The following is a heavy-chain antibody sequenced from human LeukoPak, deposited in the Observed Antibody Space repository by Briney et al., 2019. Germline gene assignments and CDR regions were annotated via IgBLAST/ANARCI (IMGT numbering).Heavy chain of an antibody. D-gene: IGHD1-26*01. CDR2: IYHSGST. V-gene: IGHV4-4*02. CDR3: AKTGGWSWFDY. CDR1: GGSISNDNW. Sequence: MSSETLSLTCAVSGGSISNDNWWTWVRQPPGKGLEWIGEIYHSGSTNYIPSLKSRVTISIDKSRNQFSLKLNSVTAADTAVYYCAKTGGWSWFDYWGQGTVVTVSS. J-gene: IGHJ4*02.